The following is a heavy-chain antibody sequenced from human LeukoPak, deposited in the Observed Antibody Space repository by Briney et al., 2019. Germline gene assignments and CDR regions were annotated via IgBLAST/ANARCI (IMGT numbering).Heavy chain of an antibody. Sequence: GGSLRLSCAASGFTFSSYAMSWVRQAPGKGLEWVSGISGSGTITYYADSVKGRFTISRDNSKNTLFLQMNSLRAEDTAVYYCAKATTPTISRYYFDDWGQGTLVTVSS. CDR1: GFTFSSYA. CDR3: AKATTPTISRYYFDD. V-gene: IGHV3-23*01. CDR2: ISGSGTIT. D-gene: IGHD3-3*01. J-gene: IGHJ4*02.